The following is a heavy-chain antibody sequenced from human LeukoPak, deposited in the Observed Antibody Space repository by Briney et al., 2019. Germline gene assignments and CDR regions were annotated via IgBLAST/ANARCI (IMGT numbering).Heavy chain of an antibody. CDR2: IYYSGST. Sequence: PSETLSLTCTVSGGSISSYYWSWIRQPPGKGLEWIGYIYYSGSTNYNPSLKSRFTISVDTSKNQFSLKLSSVTAADTAVYYCARHADTTVTAFDIWGQGTMVTVSS. D-gene: IGHD4-17*01. V-gene: IGHV4-59*08. J-gene: IGHJ3*02. CDR1: GGSISSYY. CDR3: ARHADTTVTAFDI.